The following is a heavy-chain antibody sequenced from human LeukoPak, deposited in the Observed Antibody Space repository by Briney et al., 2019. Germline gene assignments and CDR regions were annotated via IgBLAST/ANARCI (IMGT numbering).Heavy chain of an antibody. CDR3: ARPNPHYCSGGSCYSGVYYFDY. D-gene: IGHD2-15*01. CDR2: IYPADSDT. V-gene: IGHV5-51*01. J-gene: IGHJ4*02. Sequence: GESLKISCKGSGYSFTNYWIGWVRQMPGKGLEWMGNIYPADSDTRYSPSFQGQVTISADKSISTAYLQWSSLKASDTAMYYCARPNPHYCSGGSCYSGVYYFDYWGQGTLVTVSS. CDR1: GYSFTNYW.